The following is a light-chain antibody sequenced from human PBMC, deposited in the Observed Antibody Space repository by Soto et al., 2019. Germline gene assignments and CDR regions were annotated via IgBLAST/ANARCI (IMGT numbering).Light chain of an antibody. CDR2: DVS. J-gene: IGLJ1*01. CDR1: SSDVGGYNY. V-gene: IGLV2-14*03. Sequence: QSVLTQPASVSGSPGQSITISCTGTSSDVGGYNYVSWYQHHPGKAPKLMIYDVSNRPSGVSNRFSGSKSGNTASLSISELQPEDEADYYCSSYRTSNTRQIVCGTGTKVT. CDR3: SSYRTSNTRQIV.